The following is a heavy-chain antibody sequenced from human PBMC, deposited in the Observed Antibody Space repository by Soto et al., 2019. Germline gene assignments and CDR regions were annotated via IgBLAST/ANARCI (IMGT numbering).Heavy chain of an antibody. CDR3: ASVYCSSSSCFYFDY. V-gene: IGHV4-39*07. J-gene: IGHJ4*02. CDR1: GGSISSSSYY. Sequence: LSLTCTVSGGSISSSSYYWGWIRQPPGKGLEWIGEIYHSGNTNYNPSLKGRVTISVDKSKNDFSLKLSSVTAADTAVYYCASVYCSSSSCFYFDYWGQGTLVTVSS. CDR2: IYHSGNT. D-gene: IGHD2-2*01.